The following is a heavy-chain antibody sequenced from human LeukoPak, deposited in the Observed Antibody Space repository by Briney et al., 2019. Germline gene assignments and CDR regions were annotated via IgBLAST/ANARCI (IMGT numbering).Heavy chain of an antibody. D-gene: IGHD5-24*01. CDR3: ARKMTLDY. Sequence: GGSLRLSCAASGFTLNTYSMNWVRQAPGKGLEWVSSISSTGSDMYYVDSVKGRFTISRDNAKNSLYLQMNSLRAEDTAVYYCARKMTLDYWGQGILVTVSS. J-gene: IGHJ4*02. V-gene: IGHV3-21*01. CDR1: GFTLNTYS. CDR2: ISSTGSDM.